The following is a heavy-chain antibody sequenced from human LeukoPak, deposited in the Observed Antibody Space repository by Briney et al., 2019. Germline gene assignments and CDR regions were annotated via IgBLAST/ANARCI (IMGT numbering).Heavy chain of an antibody. D-gene: IGHD3-10*01. Sequence: SETLSLTCTVSGGAISSYYWSWIRQPPGKGLEWIGYIYYSGSTNYNPSLKSRVTISVDTSKNQFSLKLSSVTAADTAVYYCARADYYGSGSDYWGQGTLVTVSS. J-gene: IGHJ4*02. CDR3: ARADYYGSGSDY. V-gene: IGHV4-59*01. CDR1: GGAISSYY. CDR2: IYYSGST.